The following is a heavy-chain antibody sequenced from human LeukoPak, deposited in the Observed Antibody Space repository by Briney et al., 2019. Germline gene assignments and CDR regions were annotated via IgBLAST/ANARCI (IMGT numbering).Heavy chain of an antibody. V-gene: IGHV3-21*01. D-gene: IGHD3-22*01. CDR3: ASVPATYYYDSSGLGFDY. Sequence: GGSLRLSCAASGFTFSSYSMNWVRQAPGKGLEWVSSISSSSSYIYYADSVKGRFTISRDNAKNSLYLQMNSLRAEDTAVYYCASVPATYYYDSSGLGFDYWGQGTLVTVSS. J-gene: IGHJ4*02. CDR2: ISSSSSYI. CDR1: GFTFSSYS.